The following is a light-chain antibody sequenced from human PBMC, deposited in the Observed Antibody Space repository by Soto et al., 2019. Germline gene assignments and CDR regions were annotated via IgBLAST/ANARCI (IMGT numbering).Light chain of an antibody. V-gene: IGKV1-5*01. CDR1: QSVNSW. Sequence: DIQMTQSLSTLSASVGDRVTISCRASQSVNSWLAWYQQKPGKAPKVLKYEASSLESGVPSRFSGSGSGTECTLTIISLQPDDFATYYCQQYNRYSLTFGGGTKLQIK. CDR3: QQYNRYSLT. J-gene: IGKJ4*01. CDR2: EAS.